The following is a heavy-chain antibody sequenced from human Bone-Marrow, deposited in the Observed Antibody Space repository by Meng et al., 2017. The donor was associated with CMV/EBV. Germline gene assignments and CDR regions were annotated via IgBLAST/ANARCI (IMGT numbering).Heavy chain of an antibody. Sequence: ASVKVSCKASGYTFTDYYMHWVRQAPGQGLEWMGWINPNSGGTNYAQKFQGRVTMTRDTSISTAYMELSRLRSDDTAVYYCARDQARITIFGVVIPHYYYYGMDVWGQGTTVTVSS. CDR3: ARDQARITIFGVVIPHYYYYGMDV. V-gene: IGHV1-2*02. D-gene: IGHD3-3*01. CDR2: INPNSGGT. CDR1: GYTFTDYY. J-gene: IGHJ6*02.